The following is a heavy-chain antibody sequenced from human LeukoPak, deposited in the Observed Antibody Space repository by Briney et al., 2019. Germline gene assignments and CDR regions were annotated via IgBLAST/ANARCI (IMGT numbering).Heavy chain of an antibody. V-gene: IGHV3-53*04. CDR3: ARSGYCSGGSCYPSDAFDI. Sequence: GGSLRLSCAASGFTVSSSYMSWVRQAPGKGLEWVSVIYSGGSTYYADSVKGRFTISRHNSKNTLYLQMNNLRAEDTAVYYCARSGYCSGGSCYPSDAFDIWGQGTMVTVSS. J-gene: IGHJ3*02. D-gene: IGHD2-15*01. CDR2: IYSGGST. CDR1: GFTVSSSY.